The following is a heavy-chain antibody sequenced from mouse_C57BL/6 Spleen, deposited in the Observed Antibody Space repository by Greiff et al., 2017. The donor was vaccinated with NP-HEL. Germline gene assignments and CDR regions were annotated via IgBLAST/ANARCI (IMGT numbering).Heavy chain of an antibody. D-gene: IGHD2-4*01. CDR1: GYTFTSYW. CDR2: IHPNSGST. V-gene: IGHV1-64*01. Sequence: QVQLQQPGAELVKPGASVKLSCKASGYTFTSYWMHWVKQRPGQGLEWIGMIHPNSGSTNYNETFKSKATLTVDKSSSTAYMQLSSLTSEDSAVYYCAREGGYDYNGRFFDYWGQGTTLTVSS. CDR3: AREGGYDYNGRFFDY. J-gene: IGHJ2*01.